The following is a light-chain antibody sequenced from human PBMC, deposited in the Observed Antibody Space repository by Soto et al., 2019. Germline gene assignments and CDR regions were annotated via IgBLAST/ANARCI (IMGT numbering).Light chain of an antibody. V-gene: IGKV1-5*03. CDR2: KAS. CDR3: KQYNSYWWT. CDR1: QSISTW. Sequence: DIQMTQSPSTLSASVGDRVTITCRASQSISTWLAWYQQKPGKAPTVLIYKASSLQSGVPLRFSGSGSGTEFTLTISSLQPDDVATYYCKQYNSYWWTFGQGTKVEIK. J-gene: IGKJ1*01.